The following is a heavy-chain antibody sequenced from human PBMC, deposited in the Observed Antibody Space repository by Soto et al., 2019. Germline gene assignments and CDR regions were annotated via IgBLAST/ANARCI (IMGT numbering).Heavy chain of an antibody. CDR1: GFTFSSYG. Sequence: QVQLVESGGGVVQPGRSLRLSCAASGFTFSSYGMHWVRQAPGKGLEWVAVISYDGSNKYYADSVKGRFTISRDNSKNTLYLQMNSLRAEDTAVYYCAKSPLGSSSVSFDYWGQGTLVTVAS. V-gene: IGHV3-30*18. J-gene: IGHJ4*02. CDR3: AKSPLGSSSVSFDY. D-gene: IGHD6-6*01. CDR2: ISYDGSNK.